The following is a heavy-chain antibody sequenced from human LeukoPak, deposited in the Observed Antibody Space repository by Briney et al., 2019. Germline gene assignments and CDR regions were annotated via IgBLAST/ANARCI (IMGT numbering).Heavy chain of an antibody. V-gene: IGHV3-43*02. D-gene: IGHD3-10*01. CDR2: ISGDGGST. CDR3: ATLMSARSGYMDV. Sequence: GGSLRLSCAASGFTFDDYAMHWVRQAPGKGLEWVSLISGDGGSTYYADSVKGRFTISRDNAGNSLYLQMNSLRDEDAAVYYCATLMSARSGYMDVWGKGTTVTVSS. CDR1: GFTFDDYA. J-gene: IGHJ6*03.